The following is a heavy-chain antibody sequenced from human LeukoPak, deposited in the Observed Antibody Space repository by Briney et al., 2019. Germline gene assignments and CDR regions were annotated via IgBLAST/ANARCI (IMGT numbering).Heavy chain of an antibody. CDR3: ARAGELQVGFDY. CDR2: ISSSSSYI. V-gene: IGHV3-21*01. D-gene: IGHD1-26*01. J-gene: IGHJ4*02. CDR1: GFTFSSYS. Sequence: PGGSLRLSCAASGFTFSSYSMNWVRQAPGKGLEWVSSISSSSSYIYYADSVKGRFTISRDNAKNSLCLQMNSLRAEDTAVYYCARAGELQVGFDYWGQGTLVTVSS.